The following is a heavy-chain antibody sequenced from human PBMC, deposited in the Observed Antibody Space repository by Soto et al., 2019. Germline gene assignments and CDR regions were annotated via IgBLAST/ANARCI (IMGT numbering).Heavy chain of an antibody. D-gene: IGHD6-19*01. CDR3: AAEEGMDAVDYFYVMEV. CDR2: IIPTFGKP. Sequence: QVQLEQSGAEVRQPGSSVKVSCKASGGSFSSLGLSWVRRAPGQGLEWMGGIIPTFGKPTYTQKFQARITITADESTRTAYMELTSLTSEDTAVYYCAAEEGMDAVDYFYVMEVWGQGTAVTV. V-gene: IGHV1-69*12. J-gene: IGHJ6*02. CDR1: GGSFSSLG.